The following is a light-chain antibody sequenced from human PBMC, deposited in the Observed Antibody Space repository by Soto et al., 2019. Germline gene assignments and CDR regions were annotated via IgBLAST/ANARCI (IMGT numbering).Light chain of an antibody. Sequence: EIVLTQSPGTLSLSPGERATLSCRASQSVRSNLAWYQQKPGQAPRLLIYEASTRATGIPARFSGSGSGTEFTLTISSLQSEDFAVYYCHQYNGWPRTFGGGTKVDIK. V-gene: IGKV3-15*01. CDR1: QSVRSN. CDR3: HQYNGWPRT. CDR2: EAS. J-gene: IGKJ4*01.